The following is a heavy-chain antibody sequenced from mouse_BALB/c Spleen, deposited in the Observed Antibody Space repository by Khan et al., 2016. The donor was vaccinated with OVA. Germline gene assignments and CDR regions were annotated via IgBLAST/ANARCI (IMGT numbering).Heavy chain of an antibody. J-gene: IGHJ2*01. CDR3: AGIRYYDRYSVLDY. CDR1: AYSITSAYA. Sequence: EVQLQESGPGLVKPSQSLSLTCTVTAYSITSAYARTWIRQFPGNKLEWMGYISYSGSPSYNPSLKSRISITRDTSKNQFFLQLISVTTEDTSTYYCAGIRYYDRYSVLDYWGQGTTLTVSS. D-gene: IGHD2-14*01. V-gene: IGHV3-2*02. CDR2: ISYSGSP.